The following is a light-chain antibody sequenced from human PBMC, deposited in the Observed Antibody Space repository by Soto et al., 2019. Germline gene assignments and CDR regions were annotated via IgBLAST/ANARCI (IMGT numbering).Light chain of an antibody. CDR2: TAF. CDR1: QDISVD. V-gene: IGKV1-17*01. CDR3: LQHNTLPFT. Sequence: DIQMTQSPSSLSASVGDSVTITCRASQDISVDLGWYQQKPGKAPKRLIYTAFSFQSGVPSMFSGSGFGTEVTLTFSSLQPEDFATYYCLQHNTLPFTFGPGTRVDVK. J-gene: IGKJ3*01.